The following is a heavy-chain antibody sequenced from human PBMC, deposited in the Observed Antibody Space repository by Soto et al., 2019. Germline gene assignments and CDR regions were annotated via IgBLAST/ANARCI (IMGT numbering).Heavy chain of an antibody. CDR3: ARDHCSGGSCYSWVPVYFDY. CDR2: MNPNNGNT. V-gene: IGHV1-8*01. Sequence: ASVNVSCKASGYTFTSYDISWVRQATGQGLEWMGWMNPNNGNTDYAPKFQGRVTMTMNTSIGTAYMELSSLRSEDTAVYYRARDHCSGGSCYSWVPVYFDYWGQGTLVTVSS. J-gene: IGHJ4*02. CDR1: GYTFTSYD. D-gene: IGHD2-15*01.